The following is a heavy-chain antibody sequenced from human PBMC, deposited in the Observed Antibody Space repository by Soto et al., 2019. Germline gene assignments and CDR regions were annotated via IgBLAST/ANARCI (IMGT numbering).Heavy chain of an antibody. J-gene: IGHJ4*02. CDR3: ARRIVVVQAAIRGGFPAY. V-gene: IGHV3-11*06. D-gene: IGHD2-2*01. CDR1: GFTFSDYY. Sequence: PGGSLRLSCAASGFTFSDYYMSWIRQAPGKGLEWVSYISSSSSYTNYAGSVKGRFTISRDNAKNSLYLQMNSLRAEDTAVYYCARRIVVVQAAIRGGFPAYWGQGTLVTVSS. CDR2: ISSSSSYT.